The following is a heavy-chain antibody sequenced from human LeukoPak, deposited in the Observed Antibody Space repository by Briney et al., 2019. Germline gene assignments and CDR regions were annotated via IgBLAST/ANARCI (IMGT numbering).Heavy chain of an antibody. V-gene: IGHV3-23*01. J-gene: IGHJ3*02. CDR3: AKDVVVVPAATTSLDI. CDR1: GFTFSSYA. Sequence: GGSLRLSCAASGFTFSSYAMSWVRQAPGKGLEWVSAISGSGGSTYYADSVKGRFTISRDNSKNTLYLQMNSLRAEDTAVYYCAKDVVVVPAATTSLDIWGQGTMVTVSS. D-gene: IGHD2-2*01. CDR2: ISGSGGST.